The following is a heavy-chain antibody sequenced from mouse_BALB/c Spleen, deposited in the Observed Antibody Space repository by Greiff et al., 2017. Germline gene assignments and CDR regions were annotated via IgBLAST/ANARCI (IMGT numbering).Heavy chain of an antibody. Sequence: QVQLKQPGAELVMPGASVKMSCKASGYTFTDYWMHWVKQRPGQGLEWIGAIDTSDSYTSYNQKFKGKATLTVDESSSTAYMQLSSLTSEDSAVYYCARAYYGNYWFAYWGQGTLVTVSA. V-gene: IGHV1-69*01. CDR3: ARAYYGNYWFAY. CDR2: IDTSDSYT. D-gene: IGHD2-10*01. J-gene: IGHJ3*01. CDR1: GYTFTDYW.